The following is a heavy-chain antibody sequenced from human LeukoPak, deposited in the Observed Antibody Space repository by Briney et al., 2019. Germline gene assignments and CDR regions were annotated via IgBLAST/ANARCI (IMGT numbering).Heavy chain of an antibody. V-gene: IGHV1-2*02. CDR2: INPNTGGT. CDR1: GYTFTGYY. CDR3: ARPTRYNWIYDAFDI. J-gene: IGHJ3*02. D-gene: IGHD1-7*01. Sequence: ASVKVSCKASGYTFTGYYIHWVRQGPGQGPEWMGWINPNTGGTNYAQKFQGRVTMTSDTSINTAYMDLGTLRSDDTAVYYCARPTRYNWIYDAFDIWGQGTMVTVSS.